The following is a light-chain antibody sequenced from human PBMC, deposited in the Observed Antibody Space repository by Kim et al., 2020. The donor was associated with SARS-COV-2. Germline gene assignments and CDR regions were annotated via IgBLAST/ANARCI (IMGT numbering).Light chain of an antibody. J-gene: IGKJ1*01. CDR1: QSVSNSF. CDR3: QHYDSLSWT. V-gene: IGKV3-20*01. Sequence: EIVLTQSPGTLSLSPGERATLSCRASQSVSNSFLAWYQQRHGQAPRLLIYDASTRATGIPDRFSGSGSGTDFTLTISRLEPEDFAVYYCQHYDSLSWTFGQGTKVDIK. CDR2: DAS.